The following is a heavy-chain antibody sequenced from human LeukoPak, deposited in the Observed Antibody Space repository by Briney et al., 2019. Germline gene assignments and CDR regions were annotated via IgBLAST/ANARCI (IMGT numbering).Heavy chain of an antibody. CDR2: ISSGGGYT. Sequence: GASLRLSCAASEFTFSDYGMTWVRQAPGEGLEWVSAISSGGGYTYYADSVRGRFTISRDNSKNTLCLQMNSLRAGDTAVHYCARAPGYTSGWLNWFDPWGQGTLVTVSS. V-gene: IGHV3-23*01. D-gene: IGHD6-19*01. CDR1: EFTFSDYG. CDR3: ARAPGYTSGWLNWFDP. J-gene: IGHJ5*02.